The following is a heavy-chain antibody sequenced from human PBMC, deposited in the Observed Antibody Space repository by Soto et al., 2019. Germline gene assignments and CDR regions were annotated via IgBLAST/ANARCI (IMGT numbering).Heavy chain of an antibody. J-gene: IGHJ6*02. Sequence: SVKVSCKASGGTFGSYAISWVRQAPGQGLEWMGGIIPIFGTANYAQKFQGRVTITADESTSTAYMELSSLRSEDTAVYYCARDRRAVAGNTYYYYGMDVWGQGTTVTV. CDR3: ARDRRAVAGNTYYYYGMDV. D-gene: IGHD6-19*01. CDR2: IIPIFGTA. V-gene: IGHV1-69*13. CDR1: GGTFGSYA.